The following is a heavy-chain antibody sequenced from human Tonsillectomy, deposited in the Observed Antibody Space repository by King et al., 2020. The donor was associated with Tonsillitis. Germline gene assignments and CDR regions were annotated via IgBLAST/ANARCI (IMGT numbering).Heavy chain of an antibody. CDR2: ITAYNGNT. CDR3: ARVIAAAGGYYYSMDV. Sequence: QLVQSGAEEKKPGASVKVYCKASGYSFTSYGISWVRQAPGQGLEWMGWITAYNGNTNYEQKVQGRVTMTTDTSTTTAYMDLRSLTSDDTAVYYCARVIAAAGGYYYSMDVWGQGTTVTVSS. D-gene: IGHD6-13*01. CDR1: GYSFTSYG. J-gene: IGHJ6*02. V-gene: IGHV1-18*01.